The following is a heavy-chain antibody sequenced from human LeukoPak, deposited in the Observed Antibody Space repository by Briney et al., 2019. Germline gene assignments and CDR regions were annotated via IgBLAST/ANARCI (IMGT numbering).Heavy chain of an antibody. CDR1: GFTFADCN. V-gene: IGHV3-49*03. Sequence: GRSLRLSCTGSGFTFADCNLSWFRQAPGRGLEWVGFIRSEAYGGTSDYAASVKGRFTISRDDSKSSVYLQMSSLNIEDTAVYYCTSGPHNAEDSGDYWGQGTLVTVSS. D-gene: IGHD1-1*01. CDR2: IRSEAYGGTS. J-gene: IGHJ4*02. CDR3: TSGPHNAEDSGDY.